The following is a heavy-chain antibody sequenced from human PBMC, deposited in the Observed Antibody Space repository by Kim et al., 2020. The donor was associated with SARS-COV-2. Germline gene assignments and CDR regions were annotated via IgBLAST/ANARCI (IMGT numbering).Heavy chain of an antibody. V-gene: IGHV4-59*13. Sequence: SETLSLTCSVSGGSISSYYWSWIRQPPGKGLEWIGYIYYSGSTNYNPSLKSRVTISVDTSKKQLSLKLSSVTVADTAVYYCAREGYYDSSGYYSHDAFDIWGQGTMVTVSS. CDR3: AREGYYDSSGYYSHDAFDI. D-gene: IGHD3-22*01. J-gene: IGHJ3*02. CDR2: IYYSGST. CDR1: GGSISSYY.